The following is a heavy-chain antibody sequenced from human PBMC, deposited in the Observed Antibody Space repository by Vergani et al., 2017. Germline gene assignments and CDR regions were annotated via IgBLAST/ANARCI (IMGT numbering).Heavy chain of an antibody. Sequence: EVQLVESGGGLVNPGGCLTLSCVASGFSLSTYTFNWVRQAPGGGLEWVSGISGSGGSTYYAGSVKGRFTISRDSSKNTLYLQMNSLSAGDTAVYYCAKANPRNSGYDYLYYYHAMDVWGQGTTVTVSS. CDR1: GFSLSTYT. J-gene: IGHJ6*02. V-gene: IGHV3-23*04. CDR3: AKANPRNSGYDYLYYYHAMDV. CDR2: ISGSGGST. D-gene: IGHD5-12*01.